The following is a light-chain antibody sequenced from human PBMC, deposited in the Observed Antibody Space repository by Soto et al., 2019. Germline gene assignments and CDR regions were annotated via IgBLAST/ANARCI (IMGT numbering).Light chain of an antibody. CDR3: AAWDDSLNGP. Sequence: QAVVTQPPSVSEAPRQRVTISCSGSSSNIGNNAVNWYQQLPGKAPKLLIYYDDLLPSGVSDRFSGSKSGTSASLAISGLQSEDEADYYCAAWDDSLNGPFGGGTKLTVL. CDR2: YDD. CDR1: SSNIGNNA. J-gene: IGLJ2*01. V-gene: IGLV1-36*01.